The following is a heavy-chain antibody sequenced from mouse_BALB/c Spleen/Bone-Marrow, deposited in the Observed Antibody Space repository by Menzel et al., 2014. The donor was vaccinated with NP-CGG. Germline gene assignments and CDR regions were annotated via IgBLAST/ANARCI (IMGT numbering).Heavy chain of an antibody. CDR2: IDTSDSYT. D-gene: IGHD2-4*01. J-gene: IGHJ4*01. V-gene: IGHV1-69*01. CDR1: GYTFTDYW. Sequence: QVQLQQSGAELVMPGASVKMSCKASGYTFTDYWMHWVKQRPGQGLEWIGAIDTSDSYTSYNQKFKGKATLTVDESSSTAYMQLSSLTSEDPAVYYCARKYDYYYAMDYWGQGTSVTVSS. CDR3: ARKYDYYYAMDY.